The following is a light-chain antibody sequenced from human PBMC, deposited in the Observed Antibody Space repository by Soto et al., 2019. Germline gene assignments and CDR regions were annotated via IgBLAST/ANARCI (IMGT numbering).Light chain of an antibody. Sequence: QSALTQPASVSGSPGQSITISCTGTSSDVGGYNYVSWYQQHPGKAPKLMIYDVSNRPSGVSNRFSGSKSGNTASLPISGLQAEDEADYYCSSYTGSSTYVVFGGGTKLTVL. V-gene: IGLV2-14*01. CDR3: SSYTGSSTYVV. CDR2: DVS. J-gene: IGLJ2*01. CDR1: SSDVGGYNY.